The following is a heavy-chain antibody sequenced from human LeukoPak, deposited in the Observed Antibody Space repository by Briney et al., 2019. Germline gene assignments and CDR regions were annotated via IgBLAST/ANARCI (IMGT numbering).Heavy chain of an antibody. CDR3: ARGRTYYYGSGSYSP. D-gene: IGHD3-10*01. Sequence: SGTPSPTCAGYGGAFNGYYWGWVRQPPGKGLEWVGEINHSGSTNYNPSLKSRVTISVDTSKNQFSLKLSSVTAADTAVYYCARGRTYYYGSGSYSPWGQGTLATVSS. J-gene: IGHJ5*02. V-gene: IGHV4-34*01. CDR2: INHSGST. CDR1: GGAFNGYY.